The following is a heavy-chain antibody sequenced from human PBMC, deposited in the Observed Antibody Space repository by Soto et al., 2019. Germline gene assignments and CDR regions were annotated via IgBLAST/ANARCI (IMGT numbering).Heavy chain of an antibody. J-gene: IGHJ4*02. CDR3: AKDYGLDGAYYFDY. CDR2: ISGSGGST. CDR1: GFTCSSYA. V-gene: IGHV3-23*01. D-gene: IGHD3-10*01. Sequence: GGFLRVTCAASGFTCSSYAMSWVRQAPGKGLEWVSAISGSGGSTYYADSVKGRFTISRDNSKNTLYLQMNSLRAEDTAVYYCAKDYGLDGAYYFDYWGQGSLVMVSS.